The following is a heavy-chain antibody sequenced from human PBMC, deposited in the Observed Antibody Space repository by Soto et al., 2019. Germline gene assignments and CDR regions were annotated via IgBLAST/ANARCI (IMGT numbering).Heavy chain of an antibody. CDR3: AEGDCGGTSCYFFDP. D-gene: IGHD2-2*01. CDR1: GGSISSGGYY. J-gene: IGHJ5*02. CDR2: IYYSGTT. Sequence: SETLSLTCTVSGGSISSGGYYWSWIRQHPGKGLEWIGYIYYSGTTYYNPSLKSRVIISVDTSKNQFSLKLSSVTAADTAVYYGAEGDCGGTSCYFFDPWGQGTLVTVSS. V-gene: IGHV4-31*03.